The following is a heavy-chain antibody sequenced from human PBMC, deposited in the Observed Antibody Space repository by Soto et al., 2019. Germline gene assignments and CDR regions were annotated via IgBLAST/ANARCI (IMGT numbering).Heavy chain of an antibody. CDR3: ARGDTPMITGMDSFDI. J-gene: IGHJ3*02. Sequence: HPGGSLRLSCAASGFTFSRYWMNWVRQAPGKGLEWVANIKQDGTEKNYVDSVKGRFTISRDNARNSLYLQMDSLRAEDTAVYFCARGDTPMITGMDSFDIRGQGTMVTVSS. V-gene: IGHV3-7*01. D-gene: IGHD5-18*01. CDR2: IKQDGTEK. CDR1: GFTFSRYW.